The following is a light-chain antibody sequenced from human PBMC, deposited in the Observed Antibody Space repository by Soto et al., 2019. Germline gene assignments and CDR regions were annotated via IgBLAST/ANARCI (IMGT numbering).Light chain of an antibody. V-gene: IGLV2-23*01. J-gene: IGLJ2*01. CDR3: CSYAGSSNL. Sequence: QSVLTQPASVSGSPGQSITISCTGTSSDVGSYNLVSWYQQHPGKAPKLMIYEGSKRPSGVSNRFSGSKSGNTASLTISGLQAEDKADYYCCSYAGSSNLFGGGTKVTVL. CDR1: SSDVGSYNL. CDR2: EGS.